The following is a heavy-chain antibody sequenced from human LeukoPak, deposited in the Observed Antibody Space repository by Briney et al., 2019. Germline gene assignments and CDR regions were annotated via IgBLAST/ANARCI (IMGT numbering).Heavy chain of an antibody. D-gene: IGHD6-13*01. CDR1: GGSIGTSDYY. CDR2: ISYSGST. CDR3: ARRAIPAAGSFDP. V-gene: IGHV4-39*02. Sequence: PSETLSLTCTVSGGSIGTSDYYWNWIRQPPGRGLEWIGRISYSGSTYYNPSLRSRVTMSVDTSKNHFSLDLSSLTAADTAVYYCARRAIPAAGSFDPWGQGTLVTVSS. J-gene: IGHJ5*02.